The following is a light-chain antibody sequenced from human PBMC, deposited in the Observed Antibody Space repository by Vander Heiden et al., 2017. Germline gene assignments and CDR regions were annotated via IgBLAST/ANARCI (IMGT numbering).Light chain of an antibody. V-gene: IGKV1-39*01. CDR1: QSISTV. Sequence: DIQMTHSPSSLSASVGDRVTISCRASQSISTVVNWYQQKPGKAPKRLIYAASTLQSGVPSSFRGSGSGTDFTLTINSRQPEEIATYYCQQSYSAPLTFGGGTKVEIK. CDR3: QQSYSAPLT. CDR2: AAS. J-gene: IGKJ4*01.